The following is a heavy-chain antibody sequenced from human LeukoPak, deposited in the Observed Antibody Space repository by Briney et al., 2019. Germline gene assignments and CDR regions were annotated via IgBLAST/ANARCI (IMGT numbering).Heavy chain of an antibody. V-gene: IGHV1-18*04. CDR2: ISAYNGNT. D-gene: IGHD6-13*01. CDR1: GYTFTSCG. Sequence: GASVKVSCKASGYTFTSCGISWVRQAPGQGLEWMGWISAYNGNTNYAQKLQGRVTMTTDTSTSTAYMELRSLRSDDTAVYYCARDPHIAAAGYNWFDPWGQGPLVTVSS. J-gene: IGHJ5*02. CDR3: ARDPHIAAAGYNWFDP.